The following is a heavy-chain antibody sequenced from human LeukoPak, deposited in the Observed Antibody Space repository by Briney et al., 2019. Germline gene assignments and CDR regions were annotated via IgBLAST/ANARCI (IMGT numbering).Heavy chain of an antibody. Sequence: SETLSLTCTVSGGSISSYYWSWIRQPAGKGLEWIGRIYTSGSTNYNPSLKSRVTISVDKSKNQFSLKLSSVTAADTAVYYCARADWYLGSYCFDYWGQGTLVTVSS. CDR2: IYTSGST. CDR1: GGSISSYY. V-gene: IGHV4-4*07. J-gene: IGHJ4*02. CDR3: ARADWYLGSYCFDY. D-gene: IGHD3-9*01.